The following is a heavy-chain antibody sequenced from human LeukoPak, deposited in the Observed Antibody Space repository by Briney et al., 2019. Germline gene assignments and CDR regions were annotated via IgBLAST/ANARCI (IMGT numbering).Heavy chain of an antibody. Sequence: PGGSLRLSCAASGFTVSSNYMSWVRQAPGKGLEWVSVIYSGGSTYYADSVKGRFTISRDNAKNSLYLQMNSLRAEDTAVYYCARDDYGWGSHPYWGQGTLVTVSS. CDR3: ARDDYGWGSHPY. CDR2: IYSGGST. V-gene: IGHV3-53*01. CDR1: GFTVSSNY. D-gene: IGHD3-10*01. J-gene: IGHJ4*02.